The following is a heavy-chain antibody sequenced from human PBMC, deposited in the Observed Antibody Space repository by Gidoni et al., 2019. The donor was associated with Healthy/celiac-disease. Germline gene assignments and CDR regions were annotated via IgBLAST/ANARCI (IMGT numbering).Heavy chain of an antibody. V-gene: IGHV1-69*01. Sequence: QVQLVQSVAEVKQPGSSVKVSCKASGCTFSSYAISWVRQAPGQGLEWMGGIIPIVGTANYEQKFQGRVTITADESTSTAYMELSSLRSEDTAVYYCARYLAYCGGDCYPDYWGQGTLVTVSS. CDR1: GCTFSSYA. J-gene: IGHJ4*02. CDR3: ARYLAYCGGDCYPDY. D-gene: IGHD2-21*02. CDR2: IIPIVGTA.